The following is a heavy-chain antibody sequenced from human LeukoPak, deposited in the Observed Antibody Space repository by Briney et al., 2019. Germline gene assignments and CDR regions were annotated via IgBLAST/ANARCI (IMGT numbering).Heavy chain of an antibody. J-gene: IGHJ4*02. CDR1: GGSISSSSYY. V-gene: IGHV4-39*01. CDR2: IYYSGST. Sequence: SETLSPTSTVSGGSISSSSYYWGWIRQPPGKGLEWIGSIYYSGSTYYNPSLKSRVTISVDTSKNQFSLKLSSVTAADTAVYYCATSYSSSWPEIDYWGQGTLVTVSS. D-gene: IGHD6-13*01. CDR3: ATSYSSSWPEIDY.